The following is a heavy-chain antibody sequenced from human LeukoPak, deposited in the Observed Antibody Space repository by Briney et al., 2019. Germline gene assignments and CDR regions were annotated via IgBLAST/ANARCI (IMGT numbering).Heavy chain of an antibody. D-gene: IGHD4-17*01. CDR3: ATGYYFDY. J-gene: IGHJ4*02. V-gene: IGHV4-34*01. Sequence: SETLSLTCAVYGGSFSGYYWSWIRQPPGKGLEWIGEINHSGSTNYNPSLKSRVTVSVDTSKNKFSLKLSSVTAADTAVYYCATGYYFDYWGQGTLVAVSS. CDR2: INHSGST. CDR1: GGSFSGYY.